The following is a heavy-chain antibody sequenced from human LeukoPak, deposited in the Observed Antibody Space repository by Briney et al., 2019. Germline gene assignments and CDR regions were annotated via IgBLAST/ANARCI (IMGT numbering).Heavy chain of an antibody. Sequence: ASVKVSCKVSGYILSELSMHWVRQAPGQGLEWMGWINPNSGGTNYAQKFQGRVTMTRDTSISTAYMELSRLRSDDTAVYYCASSSVRYYDSSGYYQDYWGQGTLVTVSS. V-gene: IGHV1-2*02. J-gene: IGHJ4*02. D-gene: IGHD3-22*01. CDR2: INPNSGGT. CDR1: GYILSELS. CDR3: ASSSVRYYDSSGYYQDY.